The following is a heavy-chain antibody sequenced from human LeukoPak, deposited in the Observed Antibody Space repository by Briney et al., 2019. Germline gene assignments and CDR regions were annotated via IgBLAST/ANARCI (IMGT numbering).Heavy chain of an antibody. V-gene: IGHV1-2*02. Sequence: ASVKVSCKASGYTFTDYYIHWVRQAPGQGLQWMAWINPDNGGTNYAQKFQGRVTITADESTSTAYMELSSLRSEDTAVYYCARGGATMVRGVIRDWFDPWGQGTLVTVSS. CDR1: GYTFTDYY. D-gene: IGHD3-10*01. CDR2: INPDNGGT. J-gene: IGHJ5*02. CDR3: ARGGATMVRGVIRDWFDP.